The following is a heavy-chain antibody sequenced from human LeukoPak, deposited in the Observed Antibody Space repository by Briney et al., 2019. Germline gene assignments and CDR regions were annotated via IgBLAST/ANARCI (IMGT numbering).Heavy chain of an antibody. CDR3: AKGDVDTAMVDY. CDR1: GFSFSNYW. Sequence: GGSLRLSCAASGFSFSNYWMTWVRQAPGKGLEWVANIKKDGSEKYYVDSVKGRFTISRDNAKNSLYLQINSLRAEDTAVYYCAKGDVDTAMVDYWGQGTLVTVSS. J-gene: IGHJ4*02. V-gene: IGHV3-7*01. D-gene: IGHD5-18*01. CDR2: IKKDGSEK.